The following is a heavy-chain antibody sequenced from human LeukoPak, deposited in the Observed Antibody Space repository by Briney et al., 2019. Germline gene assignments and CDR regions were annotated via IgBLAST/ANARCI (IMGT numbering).Heavy chain of an antibody. CDR3: AGAPGYCSSTSCY. Sequence: GGSLRLSCAASGFTFSSYEMNWVRQAPGKGLEWVSYISSSGSTIYYADSVKGRFTISRDNAKNSLYLQMNSLRAEDTAVYYCAGAPGYCSSTSCYWGQGTLVTVSS. CDR2: ISSSGSTI. CDR1: GFTFSSYE. D-gene: IGHD2-2*01. V-gene: IGHV3-48*03. J-gene: IGHJ4*02.